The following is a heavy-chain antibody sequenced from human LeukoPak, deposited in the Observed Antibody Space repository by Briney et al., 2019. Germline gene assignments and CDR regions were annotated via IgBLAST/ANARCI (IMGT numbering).Heavy chain of an antibody. CDR3: ARGVEEFDP. CDR1: GFTFSNYA. Sequence: GGSLRLSCAASGFTFSNYAMSWVRQAPGKGLEWVSFISGSGGTKYYADSVKGRFTISRDNSKNTLYLQMNSLRAEDTAVYYCARGVEEFDPWGQGTLVTVSS. J-gene: IGHJ5*02. V-gene: IGHV3-23*01. CDR2: ISGSGGTK.